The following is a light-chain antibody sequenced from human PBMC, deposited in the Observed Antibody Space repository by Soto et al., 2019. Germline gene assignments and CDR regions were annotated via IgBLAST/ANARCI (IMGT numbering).Light chain of an antibody. CDR1: NSNIGAGYD. V-gene: IGLV1-40*01. CDR2: ANT. Sequence: QSVLTQPPSVSGAPGQRVTISCTGKNSNIGAGYDVQWYQQFPGTAPKLLIYANTNRPAGVPDRFSGSKSGTSASLAITGLQAGDEADYYCQSYDSSLSGSEVFGGGTKVTVL. J-gene: IGLJ2*01. CDR3: QSYDSSLSGSEV.